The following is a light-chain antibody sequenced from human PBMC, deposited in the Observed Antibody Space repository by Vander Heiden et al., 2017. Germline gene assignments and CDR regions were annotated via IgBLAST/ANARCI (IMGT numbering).Light chain of an antibody. CDR3: TSYTSRSTLV. V-gene: IGLV2-14*01. CDR1: STDVVGYNY. Sequence: QSALTQPASVSGSPGQSITIPCTGTSTDVVGYNYVSWCQQHPGKAPKLMIYEVSHRPSGVSNRFSASKSGNTASLTISGLQAEDEADYYCTSYTSRSTLVFGGGTKLTVL. CDR2: EVS. J-gene: IGLJ2*01.